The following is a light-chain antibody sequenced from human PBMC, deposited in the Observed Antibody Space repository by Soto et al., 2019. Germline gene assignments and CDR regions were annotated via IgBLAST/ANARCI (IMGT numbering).Light chain of an antibody. CDR2: KAS. CDR1: QSISSY. V-gene: IGKV1-5*03. J-gene: IGKJ1*01. CDR3: QPYNSFQWP. Sequence: DIQVTLSPSTLSASEGDRVTIPCRASQSISSYLTWYQQKPGKAPKLWIYKASNLESGVLSRFSGSGSGTEFTLTISSLQPDDFAAYYCQPYNSFQWPFGQGTQV.